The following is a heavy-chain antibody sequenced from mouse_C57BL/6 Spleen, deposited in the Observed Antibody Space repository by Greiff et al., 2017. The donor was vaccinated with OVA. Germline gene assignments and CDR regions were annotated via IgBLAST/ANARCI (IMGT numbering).Heavy chain of an antibody. D-gene: IGHD1-1*01. CDR1: GYSITSGYY. V-gene: IGHV3-6*01. J-gene: IGHJ2*01. CDR2: ISYDGSN. CDR3: ARRLPRGGGYYFDY. Sequence: EVKLQESGPGLVKPSQSLSLTCSVTGYSITSGYYWNWIRQFPGNKLEWMGYISYDGSNNYNPSLKNRISITRDTSKNQFFLKLNSVTTEDTATYYCARRLPRGGGYYFDYWGQGTTLTVSS.